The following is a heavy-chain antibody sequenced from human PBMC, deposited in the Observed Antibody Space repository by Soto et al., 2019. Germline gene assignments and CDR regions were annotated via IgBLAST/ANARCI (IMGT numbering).Heavy chain of an antibody. J-gene: IGHJ6*02. Sequence: KPSETLSLTCAVYGGSFSGYYWSWIRQPPGKGLEWIGEINHSGSTNYNPSLKSRVTISVDTSKNQFSLKLSSVTAADTAVYYCARASSGTGDYYYGMDVWGQGTTVTVSS. V-gene: IGHV4-34*01. CDR1: GGSFSGYY. D-gene: IGHD3-22*01. CDR2: INHSGST. CDR3: ARASSGTGDYYYGMDV.